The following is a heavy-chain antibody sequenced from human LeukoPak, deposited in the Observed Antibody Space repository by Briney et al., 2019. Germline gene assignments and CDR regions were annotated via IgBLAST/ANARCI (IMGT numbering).Heavy chain of an antibody. CDR2: IYYSGST. CDR1: GGSVSSGSYY. D-gene: IGHD3-10*01. Sequence: PSETLSLTCTVSGGSVSSGSYYWSWIRQPPGKGLEWIGYIYYSGSTNYNPSLKSRVTISVDTSKNQFSLKLSSVTAADTAVYYCARDGEYGTGSYYRGCFDYWGQGILVTVSS. J-gene: IGHJ4*02. CDR3: ARDGEYGTGSYYRGCFDY. V-gene: IGHV4-61*01.